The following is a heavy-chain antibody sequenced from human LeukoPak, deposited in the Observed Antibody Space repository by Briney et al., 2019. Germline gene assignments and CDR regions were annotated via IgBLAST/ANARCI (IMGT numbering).Heavy chain of an antibody. CDR3: ARPSGRLQFLYYFDY. J-gene: IGHJ4*02. V-gene: IGHV4-39*01. CDR2: IYYSGST. CDR1: GGSISSSSYY. Sequence: PSETLSLTCTVSGGSISSSSYYWGWIRQPPGKGLEWIGSIYYSGSTYYNPSLKNRVTISVDTSKNQFSLKLSSVTAADTAVYYCARPSGRLQFLYYFDYWGQGTLVTVSS. D-gene: IGHD5-24*01.